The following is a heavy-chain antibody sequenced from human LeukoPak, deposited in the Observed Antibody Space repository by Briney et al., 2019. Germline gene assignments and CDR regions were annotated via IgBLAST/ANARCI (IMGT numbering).Heavy chain of an antibody. Sequence: SETLSLTCTFSGGSITRGTYYWGWIRQPPGKGLEWIGSIFYGGSGSTYYNPSLKSRVTISLDTSKNQFSLRLNSVTAADTAMYYCARAIGPTAAYYFDYWGQGTLVTVSS. D-gene: IGHD2-21*02. V-gene: IGHV4-39*07. CDR1: GGSITRGTYY. J-gene: IGHJ4*02. CDR3: ARAIGPTAAYYFDY. CDR2: IFYGGSGST.